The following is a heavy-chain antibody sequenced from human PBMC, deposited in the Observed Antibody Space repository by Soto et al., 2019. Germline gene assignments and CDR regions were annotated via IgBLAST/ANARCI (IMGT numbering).Heavy chain of an antibody. Sequence: GSLRLSCAASGFSVRTNYMSWVRQAPGKGLDWVSVFESGGSIYYADSVKGRFIISRDYAKNTVDLQMKSLRVEDTAVYYCARAGVTPHFFDYWGQGTLVTVSS. J-gene: IGHJ4*02. CDR2: FESGGSI. V-gene: IGHV3-53*01. CDR3: ARAGVTPHFFDY. CDR1: GFSVRTNY. D-gene: IGHD3-3*02.